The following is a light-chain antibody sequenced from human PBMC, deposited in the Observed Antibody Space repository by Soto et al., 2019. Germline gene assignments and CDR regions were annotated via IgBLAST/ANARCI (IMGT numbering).Light chain of an antibody. CDR2: EVS. V-gene: IGLV2-8*01. CDR1: SSDVGGYNY. Sequence: QSALTQPPSASGFPGQSVTISCTGTSSDVGGYNYVSWYQQHPGKAPKLMIYEVSKRPSGVPDRFSGSKSGNTASLTVSGLQAEDEADYYCSSYAGSNNLGVFGTRTKLTVL. J-gene: IGLJ1*01. CDR3: SSYAGSNNLGV.